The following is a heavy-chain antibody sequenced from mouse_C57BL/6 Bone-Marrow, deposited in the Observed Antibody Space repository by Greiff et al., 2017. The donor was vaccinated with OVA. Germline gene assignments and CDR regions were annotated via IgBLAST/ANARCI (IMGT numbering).Heavy chain of an antibody. J-gene: IGHJ3*01. CDR1: GFSLTSYG. V-gene: IGHV2-2*01. CDR3: ATPSTFAY. D-gene: IGHD5-1*01. CDR2: IWSGGST. Sequence: VHLVESGPGLVQPSQSLSITCTVSGFSLTSYGVHWVRQSPGKGLEWLGVIWSGGSTDYNAAFISRLSISKDNSKSQVFFKMNSLQADDTAIYYCATPSTFAYWGQGTLVTVSA.